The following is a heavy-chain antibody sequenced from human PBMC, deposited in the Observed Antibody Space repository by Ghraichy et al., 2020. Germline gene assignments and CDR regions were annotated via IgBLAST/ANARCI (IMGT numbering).Heavy chain of an antibody. J-gene: IGHJ3*02. V-gene: IGHV4-59*01. D-gene: IGHD3-3*01. CDR2: VYYTGAS. CDR3: ARSNRFGGNSLDI. CDR1: GVSMENY. Sequence: ETLSLTCAVSGVSMENYWGWIRQPPGKGLEWIGYVYYTGASYSSPSLQSRVTISVDMSKNLFSLELRSVTAADTAVYFCARSNRFGGNSLDIWSQGTMVTVSS.